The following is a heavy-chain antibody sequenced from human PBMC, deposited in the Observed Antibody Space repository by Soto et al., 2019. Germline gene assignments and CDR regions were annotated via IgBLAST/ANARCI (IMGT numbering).Heavy chain of an antibody. D-gene: IGHD2-15*01. Sequence: SETLSLTCTVSGGSISSYYWSWIRQPPGKGLEWIGYIYYSGSTNYNPSLKSRVTISVDTSKNQFSLKLSSVTAADTAVYYCARSTGDIVPPFDPWAQGTLVTVSS. CDR1: GGSISSYY. CDR2: IYYSGST. CDR3: ARSTGDIVPPFDP. J-gene: IGHJ5*02. V-gene: IGHV4-59*08.